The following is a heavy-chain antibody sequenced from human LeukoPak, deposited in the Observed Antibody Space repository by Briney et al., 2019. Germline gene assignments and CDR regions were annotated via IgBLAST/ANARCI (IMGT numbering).Heavy chain of an antibody. CDR3: ARPGVGFDY. J-gene: IGHJ4*02. Sequence: GGSLRLSCAASGFTFTSYWMHWVRQAPGKGLVWLSRINSDGTITSYADSLEGRFTISRDNAKNTVYLQMNSLRAEDTAVYYCARPGVGFDYWGQGALVAVSS. CDR2: INSDGTIT. V-gene: IGHV3-74*01. CDR1: GFTFTSYW.